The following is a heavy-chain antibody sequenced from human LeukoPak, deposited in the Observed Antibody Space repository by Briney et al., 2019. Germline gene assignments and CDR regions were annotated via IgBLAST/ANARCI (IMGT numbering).Heavy chain of an antibody. CDR1: GFTFSSYW. Sequence: GGSLRLSCAASGFTFSSYWMSWVRQAPGKGPEWVANIKQDGSEKYYVDSVKGRFTISRDNAKNSLYLQMNSLRAEDTAVYYCARETYYDSSGYYYWGQGTLVTVSS. D-gene: IGHD3-22*01. J-gene: IGHJ4*02. V-gene: IGHV3-7*01. CDR3: ARETYYDSSGYYY. CDR2: IKQDGSEK.